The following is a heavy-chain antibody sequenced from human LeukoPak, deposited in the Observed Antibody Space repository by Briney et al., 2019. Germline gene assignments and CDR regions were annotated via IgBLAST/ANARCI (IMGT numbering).Heavy chain of an antibody. J-gene: IGHJ4*02. CDR1: GFTFDDYA. CDR2: ISWNSGSI. Sequence: RSGRSLRLSCAASGFTFDDYAMHWVRQAPGKGLEWVSGISWNSGSIGYADSVKGRFTISRENAKNSLYLQMNSLRAEDMALYYCAKGGEMATISFFDYWGQGTLVTVSS. V-gene: IGHV3-9*03. D-gene: IGHD5-24*01. CDR3: AKGGEMATISFFDY.